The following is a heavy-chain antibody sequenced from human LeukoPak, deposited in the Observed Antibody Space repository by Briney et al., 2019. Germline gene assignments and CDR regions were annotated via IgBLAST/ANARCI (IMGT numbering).Heavy chain of an antibody. CDR2: ITHTGST. CDR1: GGSFSGYY. V-gene: IGHV4-34*01. Sequence: SETLSLTCAVNGGSFSGYYWNWLRQPPGKGLEWIGDITHTGSTNDNPSLAGRVTVSVDTSKNQFSLSLASVTAADTALYYCARGSPAADDAFDIWGQGTLFTVSS. J-gene: IGHJ3*02. D-gene: IGHD6-13*01. CDR3: ARGSPAADDAFDI.